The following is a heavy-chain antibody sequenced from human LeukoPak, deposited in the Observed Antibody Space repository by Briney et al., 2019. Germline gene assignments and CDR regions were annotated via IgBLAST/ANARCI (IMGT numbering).Heavy chain of an antibody. J-gene: IGHJ4*02. CDR1: RFTFSSYS. V-gene: IGHV3-48*01. Sequence: GGSLRLSCAASRFTFSSYSMNWVRQAPGKGLEWVSYISTGSSSRNYADSVKGRFTISRDNAKNSLYLQMDSLRAEDTAVYYCARDQTGSYDYWGQGTLVTVSS. CDR2: ISTGSSSR. CDR3: ARDQTGSYDY. D-gene: IGHD1-26*01.